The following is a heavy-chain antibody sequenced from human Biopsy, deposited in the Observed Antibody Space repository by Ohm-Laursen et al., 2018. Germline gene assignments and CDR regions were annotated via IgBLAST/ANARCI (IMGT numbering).Heavy chain of an antibody. CDR2: INRDGSST. Sequence: SLRLSCAASGYTFSSYWMHWARHAPGKGMVWVSRINRDGSSTTYADSVKGRFTISRDSAKNTLYLQMNSLRAEDTAVYYCAREGYCSRTSCFPDYWGQGTLVTVSS. CDR1: GYTFSSYW. J-gene: IGHJ4*02. V-gene: IGHV3-74*01. CDR3: AREGYCSRTSCFPDY. D-gene: IGHD2-2*01.